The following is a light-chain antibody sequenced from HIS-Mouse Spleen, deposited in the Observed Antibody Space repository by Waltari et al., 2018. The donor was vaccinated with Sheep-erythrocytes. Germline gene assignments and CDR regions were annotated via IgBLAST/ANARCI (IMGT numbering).Light chain of an antibody. CDR3: LQDYNYPWT. CDR2: DAS. Sequence: AIQMTQSPSSLSASVGDRVPTTCRASQGIRNDLGWYQQKPGKAPKLLIYDASSLQSGVPSRFSGSGSGTDFTLTISSLQPEDFATYYCLQDYNYPWTFGQGTKVEIK. V-gene: IGKV1-6*01. CDR1: QGIRND. J-gene: IGKJ1*01.